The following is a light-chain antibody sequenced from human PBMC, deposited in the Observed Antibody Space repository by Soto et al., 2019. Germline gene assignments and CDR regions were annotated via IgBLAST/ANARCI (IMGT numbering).Light chain of an antibody. V-gene: IGLV2-23*02. J-gene: IGLJ2*01. Sequence: QPVLTQPASVSGSPGQSITISCTGTSGDIGTYNLVSWYQQHPGRAPKLFIFEVNKRPSGVSNRFSGSKSGNSASLAISGLQADDEADYHCCSYAGRSTVICGGGTKLTVL. CDR3: CSYAGRSTVI. CDR1: SGDIGTYNL. CDR2: EVN.